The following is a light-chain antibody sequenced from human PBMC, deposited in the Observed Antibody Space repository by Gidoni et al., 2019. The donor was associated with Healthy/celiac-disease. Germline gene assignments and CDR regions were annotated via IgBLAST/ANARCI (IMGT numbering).Light chain of an antibody. V-gene: IGLV3-19*01. CDR2: GKN. CDR1: SLRSYY. CDR3: NHLV. J-gene: IGLJ3*02. Sequence: SSELTQDPAVSVALGHTVRITCQGDSLRSYYASWYQQKPGQAPVLVIYGKNNRPSGIPDRFSGSSSGNTASLTITGAQAEDEADYYCNHLVFGGGTKLTVL.